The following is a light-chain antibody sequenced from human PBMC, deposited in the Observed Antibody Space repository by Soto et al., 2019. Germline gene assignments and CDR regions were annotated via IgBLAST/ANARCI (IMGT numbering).Light chain of an antibody. CDR3: QQHYNWPLT. V-gene: IGKV4-1*01. J-gene: IGKJ1*01. Sequence: VLIPPSHALLFFPGGAATINCKSSQSVLYSPDNRSYLGWYQQKPGQAPKLLINYASMRETGIPARFSGSGSGSDFTLTISSLEPEDVAVYYCQQHYNWPLTFGQGTKLDIK. CDR1: QSVLYSPDNRSY. CDR2: YAS.